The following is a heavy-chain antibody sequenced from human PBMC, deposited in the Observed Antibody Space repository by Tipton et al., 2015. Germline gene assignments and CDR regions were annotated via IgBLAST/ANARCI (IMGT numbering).Heavy chain of an antibody. V-gene: IGHV3-23*01. CDR1: GFSFTSHA. CDR3: AKVSAFGVVMIDYFDF. D-gene: IGHD3-3*01. Sequence: SLRLSCVASGFSFTSHAMSWVRQAPGKGLEWVSSVSGSGGSTYHADSVKGRFTISRDNSKNTLYLQMNSLRAEDTAVYYCAKVSAFGVVMIDYFDFWGQGTRVTISS. J-gene: IGHJ4*02. CDR2: VSGSGGST.